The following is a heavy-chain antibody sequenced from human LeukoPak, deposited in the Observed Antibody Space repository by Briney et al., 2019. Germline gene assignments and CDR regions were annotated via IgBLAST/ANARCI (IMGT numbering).Heavy chain of an antibody. Sequence: GGSLRLSCAASGFTVRNASMSWVRQAPGKGLEWVGRIKSKTDGGTTDYAAPVKGRFTISRDNSKNTVSLQMNSLRVEDTAVYFCAKDYISRDGYWDFDYWGQGIQVTVSS. CDR1: GFTVRNAS. V-gene: IGHV3-15*01. D-gene: IGHD5-24*01. CDR2: IKSKTDGGTT. CDR3: AKDYISRDGYWDFDY. J-gene: IGHJ4*02.